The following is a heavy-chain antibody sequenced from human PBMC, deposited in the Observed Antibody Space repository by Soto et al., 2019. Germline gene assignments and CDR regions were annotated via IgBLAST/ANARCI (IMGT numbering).Heavy chain of an antibody. V-gene: IGHV3-74*01. J-gene: IGHJ3*02. CDR2: INSDGSST. Sequence: GGSLRLSCAASGFTFSSYWMHWVRQAPGKGLVWVSRINSDGSSTSYADSVKGRFTISRDNAKNTLYLQMNSLRAEDTAVYYCAREGGDLDCSSTSCYADDAFDIWGQGTMVTVSS. CDR1: GFTFSSYW. D-gene: IGHD2-2*01. CDR3: AREGGDLDCSSTSCYADDAFDI.